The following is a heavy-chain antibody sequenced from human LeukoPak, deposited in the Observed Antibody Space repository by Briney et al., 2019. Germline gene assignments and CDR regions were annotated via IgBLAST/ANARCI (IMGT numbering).Heavy chain of an antibody. CDR1: GGSISSSSYY. J-gene: IGHJ5*02. Sequence: SETLSLTCTVSGGSISSSSYYWGWIRQPPGKGLEWIGSIYYSGSTYYNPSLKSRVTISVDTSKNQFSLKLSSVTAADTAVYYCARAYDSSGYYYWNWFDPWGQGTLVTVSS. V-gene: IGHV4-39*07. CDR3: ARAYDSSGYYYWNWFDP. CDR2: IYYSGST. D-gene: IGHD3-22*01.